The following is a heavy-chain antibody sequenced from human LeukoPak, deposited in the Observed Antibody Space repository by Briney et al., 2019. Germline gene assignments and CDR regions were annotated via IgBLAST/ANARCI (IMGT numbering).Heavy chain of an antibody. D-gene: IGHD6-6*01. CDR3: ARDLIAARPGWFDP. J-gene: IGHJ5*02. CDR1: GCTFTTYG. CDR2: ISAYNGNT. Sequence: ASVKVSCKASGCTFTTYGVNWVRQAPGQGLEWMGWISAYNGNTNYAQNLQGRVTLTTDTSASTAYMELRCLRSDDTAVYYCARDLIAARPGWFDPWGQGTLVTVSS. V-gene: IGHV1-18*01.